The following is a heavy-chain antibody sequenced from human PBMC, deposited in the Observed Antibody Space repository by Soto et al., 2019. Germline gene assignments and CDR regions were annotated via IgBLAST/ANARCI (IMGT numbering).Heavy chain of an antibody. Sequence: EVQLVESGGGLVQPGGSLRLSCAASGFTFSSYWMHWVRQAPGKGLVWVSAISGSGSTFYADSVKGRFTISRDNSKNTLYLQMNSLRAEDTAVYYCAKDYLRWAQSWGQGTLVTVSS. J-gene: IGHJ5*02. CDR2: ISGSGST. CDR1: GFTFSSYW. D-gene: IGHD1-26*01. V-gene: IGHV3-23*04. CDR3: AKDYLRWAQS.